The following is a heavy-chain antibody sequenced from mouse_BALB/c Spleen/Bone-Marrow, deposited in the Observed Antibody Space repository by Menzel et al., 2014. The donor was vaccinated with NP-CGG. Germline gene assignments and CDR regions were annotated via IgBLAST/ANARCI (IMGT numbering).Heavy chain of an antibody. D-gene: IGHD2-1*01. CDR1: GYVFSTYW. J-gene: IGHJ4*01. CDR3: ARSGKGAMDY. CDR2: IYPGDGDT. V-gene: IGHV1-80*01. Sequence: VQLQQSGAELVRPGSSVKISCKASGYVFSTYWMNWVKQRPGQGLERIGQIYPGDGDTNYNGKFKDKVILTADKSSSTAYMRLSSLTSEDSAVYFCARSGKGAMDYWGHGASVTVSS.